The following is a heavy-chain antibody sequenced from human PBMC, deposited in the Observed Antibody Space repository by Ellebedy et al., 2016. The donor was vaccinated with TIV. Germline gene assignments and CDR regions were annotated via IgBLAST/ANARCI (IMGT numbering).Heavy chain of an antibody. CDR2: ISGSGGST. CDR3: AKGDSGSYYLFDY. CDR1: GFTFSSYA. V-gene: IGHV3-23*01. D-gene: IGHD1-26*01. Sequence: GESLKISXAASGFTFSSYAMSWVRQAPGKGLEWVSAISGSGGSTYYADSVKGRFTISRDNSKNTLYLQMNSLRAEDTAVYYCAKGDSGSYYLFDYWGQGTLVTVSS. J-gene: IGHJ4*02.